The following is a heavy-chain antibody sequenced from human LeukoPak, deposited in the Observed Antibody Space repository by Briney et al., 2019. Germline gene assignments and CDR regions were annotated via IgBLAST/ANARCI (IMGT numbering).Heavy chain of an antibody. V-gene: IGHV1-18*01. D-gene: IGHD3-10*01. CDR3: ARGALWFGESPLGAFDI. Sequence: ASVKVSCKASGYTFTSYGISWVRQAPGQGLEWMGWISAYNGNTNYAQKFQGRVTITRDTSASTAYMELSSLRSEDTAVYYCARGALWFGESPLGAFDIWGQGTMVTVSS. CDR1: GYTFTSYG. J-gene: IGHJ3*02. CDR2: ISAYNGNT.